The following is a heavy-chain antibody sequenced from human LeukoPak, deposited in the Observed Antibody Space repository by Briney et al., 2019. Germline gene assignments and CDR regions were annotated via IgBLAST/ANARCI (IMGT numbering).Heavy chain of an antibody. Sequence: PGGSLRLSCAASGFTFSSYAMHWVRQAPGKGLEWVALISYDGSNKYYADSVKGRFTISRDNSKNTLYLQMNSLRAEDTAVYYCARGAVTTDYYYYMDVWGKGTTVTISS. CDR3: ARGAVTTDYYYYMDV. J-gene: IGHJ6*03. D-gene: IGHD4-17*01. CDR2: ISYDGSNK. CDR1: GFTFSSYA. V-gene: IGHV3-30*14.